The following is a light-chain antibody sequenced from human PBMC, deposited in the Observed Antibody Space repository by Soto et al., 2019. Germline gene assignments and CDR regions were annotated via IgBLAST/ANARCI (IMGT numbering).Light chain of an antibody. CDR3: QQYVSLPWA. CDR2: GAS. V-gene: IGKV3-20*01. CDR1: QSVTNSF. J-gene: IGKJ1*01. Sequence: EIMLENSTGAVSLSPGERATLSCRASQSVTNSFLAWYQQKPGQAPRLLIYGASRRATGIPDRFTGSGSGTDFTLTISRLEPEDFAVYYCQQYVSLPWAFGQGTKVDIK.